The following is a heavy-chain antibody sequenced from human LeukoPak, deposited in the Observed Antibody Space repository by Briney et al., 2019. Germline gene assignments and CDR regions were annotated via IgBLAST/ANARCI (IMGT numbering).Heavy chain of an antibody. V-gene: IGHV3-21*01. CDR2: ISSSSSYI. D-gene: IGHD6-19*01. CDR1: GFTFSSYS. J-gene: IGHJ4*02. Sequence: GGSLRLSCAASGFTFSSYSMNWVRQAPGKGLEWVSSISSSSSYIYYADSVKGRLTISRDNAKNSLYLQMNSLRAEDTAVYYCARQWLVTGGNDYWGQGTLVTVS. CDR3: ARQWLVTGGNDY.